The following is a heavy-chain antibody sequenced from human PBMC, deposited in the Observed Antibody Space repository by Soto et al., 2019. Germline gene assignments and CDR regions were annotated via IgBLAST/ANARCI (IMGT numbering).Heavy chain of an antibody. D-gene: IGHD1-26*01. Sequence: PGESLEIWWKVSGYSFTCYWIGWVRQMPGKGLEWMGIIYPGDSDTRYSTSFQGQVTISADKSISTAYLQWSSLKASDTAMYSCGRRGGRSYYGYCYYGMHVWGQGTTDNVSS. V-gene: IGHV5-51*01. CDR3: GRRGGRSYYGYCYYGMHV. CDR2: IYPGDSDT. CDR1: GYSFTCYW. J-gene: IGHJ6*02.